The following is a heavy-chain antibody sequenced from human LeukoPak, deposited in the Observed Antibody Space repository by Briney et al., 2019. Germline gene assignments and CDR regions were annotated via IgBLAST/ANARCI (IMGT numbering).Heavy chain of an antibody. CDR1: GFTFSSYA. Sequence: PGRSLRLSCAASGFTFSSYAMHWVRQAPGKGLEWVAVISYDGSNKYYADSVKGRFTISRDNSKNTLYLQMNSLRAEDTAVYYCARVPTYTGSYYNYWGQGTLVTVSS. CDR3: ARVPTYTGSYYNY. V-gene: IGHV3-30-3*01. J-gene: IGHJ4*02. D-gene: IGHD1-26*01. CDR2: ISYDGSNK.